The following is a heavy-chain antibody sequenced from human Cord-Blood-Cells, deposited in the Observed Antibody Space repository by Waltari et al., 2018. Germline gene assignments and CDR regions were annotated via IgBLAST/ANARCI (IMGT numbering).Heavy chain of an antibody. D-gene: IGHD6-13*01. J-gene: IGHJ3*02. Sequence: EVQLVESGGGLVQPGGSLRLSCAASGFTVRPHYMSWVRQAPGKGLEWVSVIYSGGSTYYADSVKGRFTISRHNSKNTLYLQMNSLRAEDTAVYYCARDRRAAGTAFDIWGQGTMVTVSS. CDR2: IYSGGST. CDR3: ARDRRAAGTAFDI. V-gene: IGHV3-53*04. CDR1: GFTVRPHY.